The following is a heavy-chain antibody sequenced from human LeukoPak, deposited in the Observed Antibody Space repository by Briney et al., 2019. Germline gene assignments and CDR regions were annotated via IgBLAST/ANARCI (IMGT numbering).Heavy chain of an antibody. J-gene: IGHJ4*02. CDR1: GFTFGGYG. CDR3: AKPPEVGATVAYFDY. Sequence: GGSLRLSCAASGFTFGGYGMHWVRQAPGEGLEWGALISFDGSNQYYADSVKGRFTISRDNSKNTLYLQMSSLRAEDTAVYYCAKPPEVGATVAYFDYWGQGTLVTVSS. V-gene: IGHV3-30*18. D-gene: IGHD1-26*01. CDR2: ISFDGSNQ.